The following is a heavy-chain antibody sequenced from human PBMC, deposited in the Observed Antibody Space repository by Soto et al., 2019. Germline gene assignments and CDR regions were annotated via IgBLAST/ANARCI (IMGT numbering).Heavy chain of an antibody. CDR2: IIPIFGTA. Sequence: SVKVSCKASGGTFSSYAISWVRQAPGQGLEWMGGIIPIFGTANYAQKFQGRVTITADESTSTAYMELSSLRSEDTAVYYCARDQLVNSYGFLDYWGQGTLVTVSS. V-gene: IGHV1-69*13. J-gene: IGHJ4*02. D-gene: IGHD5-18*01. CDR3: ARDQLVNSYGFLDY. CDR1: GGTFSSYA.